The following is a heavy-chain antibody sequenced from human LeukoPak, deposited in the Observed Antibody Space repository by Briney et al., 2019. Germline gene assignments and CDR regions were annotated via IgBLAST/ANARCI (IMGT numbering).Heavy chain of an antibody. CDR3: ARLGWQWLVYAFDI. D-gene: IGHD6-19*01. J-gene: IGHJ3*02. CDR1: GGSISSSKYY. Sequence: SETLSLTCTVSGGSISSSKYYWGWIRQSPGKGLEWIGSIYYSGSTYYNPSLKSRVTISVDTSKNQFSLKLSSVTAADTAVYYCARLGWQWLVYAFDIWGQGTTVTVSS. V-gene: IGHV4-39*01. CDR2: IYYSGST.